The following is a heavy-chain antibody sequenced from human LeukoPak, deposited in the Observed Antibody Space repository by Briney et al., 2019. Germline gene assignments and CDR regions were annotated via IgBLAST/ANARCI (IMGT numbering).Heavy chain of an antibody. Sequence: GRPLRLSCAACGFTFSSYAMRGVRQAAGKGVEGVAVISYDGSNNYYSDSVKGRFTISRDNSKNTLYLQMNSLRAEDTAVYYCARDHDYGDYEPIFHYWGQGTLVTVSS. CDR1: GFTFSSYA. CDR2: ISYDGSNN. J-gene: IGHJ4*02. V-gene: IGHV3-30*04. CDR3: ARDHDYGDYEPIFHY. D-gene: IGHD4-17*01.